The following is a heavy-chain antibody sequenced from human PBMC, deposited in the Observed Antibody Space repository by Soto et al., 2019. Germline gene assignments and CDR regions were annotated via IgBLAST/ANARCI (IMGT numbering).Heavy chain of an antibody. V-gene: IGHV1-2*02. Sequence: QVQLVQSGAEVKKPGASVKVSCEASGDTFTGYYFHWVRQATGQGLEWMGWISPHGGGAKYAQNFQGRVPLTTDKSHSTSYMEMTRLRSYDTAVYFCARGDSGENHPMSWGQGTLVTASS. CDR2: ISPHGGGA. D-gene: IGHD4-17*01. J-gene: IGHJ4*02. CDR1: GDTFTGYY. CDR3: ARGDSGENHPMS.